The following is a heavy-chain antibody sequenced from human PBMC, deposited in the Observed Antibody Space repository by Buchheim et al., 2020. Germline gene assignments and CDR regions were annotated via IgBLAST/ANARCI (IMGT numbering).Heavy chain of an antibody. CDR2: ISYDGSNK. CDR1: GFSFSSYG. D-gene: IGHD6-19*01. V-gene: IGHV3-30*18. Sequence: QVQLVESGGGVVQPGRSLRLSCAASGFSFSSYGMHWVRQAPGKGLEWVAVISYDGSNKYCGESVKGRFTISRDNSKNTLYLQLNSLRAEDTAVYYCAKDPNSSGNYGMDVWGQGTT. J-gene: IGHJ6*02. CDR3: AKDPNSSGNYGMDV.